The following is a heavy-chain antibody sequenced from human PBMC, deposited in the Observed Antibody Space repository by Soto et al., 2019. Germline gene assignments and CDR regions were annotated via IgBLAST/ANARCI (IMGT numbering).Heavy chain of an antibody. V-gene: IGHV4-59*01. CDR3: ARGTNPWDYYDSSGDADAFDI. Sequence: SETLSLTCTFSGGSISSYYWSWIRQPPGKGLEWIGYIYYSGSTNYNPSLKSRVTISVDTSKNQFSLKLSSVTAADTAVYYCARGTNPWDYYDSSGDADAFDIWGQGTMVTVSS. D-gene: IGHD3-22*01. J-gene: IGHJ3*02. CDR1: GGSISSYY. CDR2: IYYSGST.